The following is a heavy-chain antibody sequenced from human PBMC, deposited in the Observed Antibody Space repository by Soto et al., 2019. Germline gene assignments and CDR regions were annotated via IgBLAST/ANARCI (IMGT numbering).Heavy chain of an antibody. Sequence: GGSLRLSCAASGFTFSSYGMHWVRQAPGKGLEWVAVIWYDGSNKYYADSVKGRFTISRDNSKNTLYLQMNSLRAEDTAVYYCARDYSSSSLDYWGQGTLVTVSS. CDR1: GFTFSSYG. V-gene: IGHV3-33*01. CDR3: ARDYSSSSLDY. D-gene: IGHD6-6*01. J-gene: IGHJ4*02. CDR2: IWYDGSNK.